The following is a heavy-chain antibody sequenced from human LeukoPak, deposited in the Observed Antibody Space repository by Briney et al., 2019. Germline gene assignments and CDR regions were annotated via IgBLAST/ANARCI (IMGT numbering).Heavy chain of an antibody. V-gene: IGHV4-59*01. CDR1: GDSISSYH. D-gene: IGHD3-16*01. J-gene: IGHJ4*02. CDR3: ARVGRGDHTWGSYYFDH. Sequence: PSETLSLTCTVSGDSISSYHWSWIRQPPGKGLEWTGYISYSGSTNYNPSLKSRVTISVDTSKNQFSLKLSSVTAADTAVYYCARVGRGDHTWGSYYFDHWGQGTLVTVSS. CDR2: ISYSGST.